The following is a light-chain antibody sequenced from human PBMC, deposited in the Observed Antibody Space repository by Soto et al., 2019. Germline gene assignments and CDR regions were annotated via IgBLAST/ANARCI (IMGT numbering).Light chain of an antibody. J-gene: IGKJ2*01. V-gene: IGKV2-28*01. CDR1: QSLLHTNGYNY. CDR2: LGS. CDR3: LQALQTPRT. Sequence: EIVMTQSPLSLPVTPGEPASISCRSSQSLLHTNGYNYLDWYLQKPGQSPQLLIYLGSNRASGVPDRFSGSGSGTDFTLKINRVEAEDVGVYYCLQALQTPRTFGQGTKLEIK.